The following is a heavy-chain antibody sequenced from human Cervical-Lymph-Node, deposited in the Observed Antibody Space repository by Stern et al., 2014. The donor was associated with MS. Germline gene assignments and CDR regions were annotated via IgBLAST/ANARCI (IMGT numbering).Heavy chain of an antibody. Sequence: VQLVQSGVEVKKPGESLKISCKGSGYNFTTYWIGWVRQMPGKGLEWMGIIYPGDSDIRYSPSFQGQVTISADKSIRTPYMQWYSLKASDPAMYYWARLVRTGAFNIWGQGKMVTASS. V-gene: IGHV5-51*03. J-gene: IGHJ3*02. D-gene: IGHD1-26*01. CDR1: GYNFTTYW. CDR3: ARLVRTGAFNI. CDR2: IYPGDSDI.